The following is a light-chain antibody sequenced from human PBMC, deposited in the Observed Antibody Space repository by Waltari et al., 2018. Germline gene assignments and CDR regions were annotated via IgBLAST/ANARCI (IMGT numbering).Light chain of an antibody. V-gene: IGLV6-57*04. CDR3: QSSDSSLVV. CDR2: EDN. Sequence: NFMLTQPHSVSESPGKTITISCTRSSGSIASNYVQWYQQRPGSAPTTVIYEDNQSPSGVPDRFSGSIDSSSNSASLTISGLKTEDEADYYCQSSDSSLVVFGGGTKLTVL. CDR1: SGSIASNY. J-gene: IGLJ2*01.